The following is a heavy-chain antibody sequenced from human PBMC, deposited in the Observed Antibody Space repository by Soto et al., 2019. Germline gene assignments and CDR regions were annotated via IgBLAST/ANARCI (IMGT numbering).Heavy chain of an antibody. CDR3: ARDRWEPDAFDI. V-gene: IGHV3-74*01. J-gene: IGHJ3*02. Sequence: GSLRLSCAASGFTFSSYWMHWVRQAPGKGLVWVSRINSDGSSTSYADSVKGRFTISRDNAKNTLYPQMNSLRAEDTAVYYCARDRWEPDAFDIWGQGTMVTVSS. D-gene: IGHD1-26*01. CDR2: INSDGSST. CDR1: GFTFSSYW.